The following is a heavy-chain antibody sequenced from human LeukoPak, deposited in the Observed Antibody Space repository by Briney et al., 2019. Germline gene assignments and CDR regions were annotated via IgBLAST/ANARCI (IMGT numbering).Heavy chain of an antibody. D-gene: IGHD6-13*01. CDR2: IYHSGST. CDR3: ARHGGIIAAAGTRAFDI. J-gene: IGHJ3*02. V-gene: IGHV4-4*02. Sequence: SETLSLTCAVSGDSISSSNWWSWVRQPPGKGLEWIGEIYHSGSTNYNPSLKSRVTISVDKSKNQFSLKLTSVTAADPAVYYCARHGGIIAAAGTRAFDIWGQGTMVTVSS. CDR1: GDSISSSNW.